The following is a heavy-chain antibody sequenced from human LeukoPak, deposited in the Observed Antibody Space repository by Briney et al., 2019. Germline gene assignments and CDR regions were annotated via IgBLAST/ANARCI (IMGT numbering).Heavy chain of an antibody. CDR1: GFTFSSYI. CDR2: ISRNSTYI. CDR3: ASLRQGSGTYYIDY. J-gene: IGHJ4*02. D-gene: IGHD3-10*01. V-gene: IGHV3-21*01. Sequence: GGSLRLSCAASGFTFSSYIMNWVRQAPGKGLEWVASISRNSTYIHYADSVKGRFTISRDNAKNTLYLQMYSLRAEDTAVYYCASLRQGSGTYYIDYWGQGTLVTVSS.